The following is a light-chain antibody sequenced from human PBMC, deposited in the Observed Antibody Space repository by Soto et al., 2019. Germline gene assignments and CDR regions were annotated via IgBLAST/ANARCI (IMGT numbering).Light chain of an antibody. CDR1: SSDVGDYKY. V-gene: IGLV2-14*01. CDR3: ISCTDTTSLI. J-gene: IGLJ2*01. CDR2: EVS. Sequence: QSALTQPASVSGSPGQSITISCTGTSSDVGDYKYVSWYQQHPGKAPKLIIYEVSNRPSGISNRFSGSKSGNTASLTISGLQAEDEADYYCISCTDTTSLIFGGGTKVTVL.